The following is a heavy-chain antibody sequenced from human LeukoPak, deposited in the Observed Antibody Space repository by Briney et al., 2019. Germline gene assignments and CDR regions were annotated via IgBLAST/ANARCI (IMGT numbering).Heavy chain of an antibody. Sequence: ASVKVSCKGSGGTFSTYPTSWVRQAPGRGLEWMGGIIPIFDTTNYAQKFQDRATITADESTSTVYMELRSLRSEDTAIYYCARAYCGGDCYRDDYWGQGTLVTVSS. CDR1: GGTFSTYP. CDR3: ARAYCGGDCYRDDY. V-gene: IGHV1-69*13. J-gene: IGHJ4*02. D-gene: IGHD2-21*01. CDR2: IIPIFDTT.